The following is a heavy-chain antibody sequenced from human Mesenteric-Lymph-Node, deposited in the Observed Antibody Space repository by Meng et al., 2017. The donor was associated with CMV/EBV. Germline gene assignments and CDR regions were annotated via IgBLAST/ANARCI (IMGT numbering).Heavy chain of an antibody. CDR1: GFTFDDYT. D-gene: IGHD6-19*01. J-gene: IGHJ6*02. V-gene: IGHV3-23*01. CDR3: AKFSAGSYYYYGMDV. CDR2: ITGSGETT. Sequence: GGSLRLSCAASGFTFDDYTMHWVRQAPGKGLEWVSSITGSGETTYYADSVKGRFTISRDNSKNTLYLQMNSLSAEDRAVYYCAKFSAGSYYYYGMDVWGRGTTVTVSS.